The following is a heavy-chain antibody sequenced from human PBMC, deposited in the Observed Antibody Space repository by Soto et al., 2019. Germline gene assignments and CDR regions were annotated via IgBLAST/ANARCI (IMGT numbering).Heavy chain of an antibody. CDR1: GFTVSSNY. J-gene: IGHJ6*02. Sequence: GGSLRLSCAASGFTVSSNYMSWVRQAPGKGLEWVSVIYSGGSTYYADSVKGRFTISRDNSKNTLYLQMNSLRAEDTAVYYCARDNWNRDYYYYYGMDVWGQGTTVTVSS. V-gene: IGHV3-53*01. CDR3: ARDNWNRDYYYYYGMDV. CDR2: IYSGGST. D-gene: IGHD1-20*01.